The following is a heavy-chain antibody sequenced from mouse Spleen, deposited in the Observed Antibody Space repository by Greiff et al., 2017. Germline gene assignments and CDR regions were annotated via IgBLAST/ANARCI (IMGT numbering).Heavy chain of an antibody. CDR1: GDSITSSY. CDR2: ISHSGDT. V-gene: IGHV3-8*02. CDR3: ARKGLRRDWYFDV. J-gene: IGHJ1*01. Sequence: EVQLQESGPSLVKASQTLSLTCSVTGDSITSSYWNWIRKFPGNEFEYMGYISHSGDTYYNPSLKSRISITRDTSRNQYYLQLSSVTSEDAATYYCARKGLRRDWYFDVWGAGITVTVSS.